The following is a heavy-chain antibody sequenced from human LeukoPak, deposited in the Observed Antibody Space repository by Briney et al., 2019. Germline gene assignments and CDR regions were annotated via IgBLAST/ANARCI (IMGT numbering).Heavy chain of an antibody. D-gene: IGHD3-10*01. CDR3: AKDLGGYYFDY. J-gene: IGHJ4*02. V-gene: IGHV3-23*01. CDR2: ISGSGGST. Sequence: VSAISGSGGSTYYADSVKGRFTISRDNSKNTLYLQMNSLRAEDTAVYYCAKDLGGYYFDYWGQGTLVTVSS.